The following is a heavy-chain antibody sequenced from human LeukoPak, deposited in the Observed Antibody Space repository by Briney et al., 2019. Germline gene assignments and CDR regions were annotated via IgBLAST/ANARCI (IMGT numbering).Heavy chain of an antibody. Sequence: GGSLRLSCAASGFTLSTYWMSWVRQAPGKGLEWVSAISGSGGSTYYADSVKGRFTISRDNSKNTLYLQMNSLRAEDTAVYYCASGRTGDFISGDYYYGMDVWGQGTTVTVSS. CDR2: ISGSGGST. V-gene: IGHV3-23*01. CDR1: GFTLSTYW. J-gene: IGHJ6*02. CDR3: ASGRTGDFISGDYYYGMDV. D-gene: IGHD7-27*01.